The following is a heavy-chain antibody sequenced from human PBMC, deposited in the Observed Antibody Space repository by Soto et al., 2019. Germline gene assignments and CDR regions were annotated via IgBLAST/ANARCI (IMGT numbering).Heavy chain of an antibody. J-gene: IGHJ3*02. CDR3: ASSPPYCSGGSCYSDLPAAAFDI. CDR2: ISSSSSTI. D-gene: IGHD2-15*01. V-gene: IGHV3-48*01. CDR1: GFTFSSYS. Sequence: EVQLVESGGGLVQPGGSLRLSCAASGFTFSSYSMNWVRQAPGKGLEWVSYISSSSSTIYYTDSVKGRFTISRDNAKNSLYLQMNSLRAEDTAVYYCASSPPYCSGGSCYSDLPAAAFDIWGQGTMVTVSS.